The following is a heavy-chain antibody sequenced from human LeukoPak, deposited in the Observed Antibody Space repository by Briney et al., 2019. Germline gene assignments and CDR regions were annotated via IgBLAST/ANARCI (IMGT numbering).Heavy chain of an antibody. CDR2: IRYDGSDK. D-gene: IGHD6-13*01. Sequence: PGGSLRLSCAASGFNFNNYGMHWVRQAPGKGLEWVAFIRYDGSDKYYADSVKGRFTISRDNSKNTLYLHMNSLRAEDTAVYYCAKDRDSSSWWDHWGQGTLVTVSS. CDR3: AKDRDSSSWWDH. J-gene: IGHJ5*02. V-gene: IGHV3-30*02. CDR1: GFNFNNYG.